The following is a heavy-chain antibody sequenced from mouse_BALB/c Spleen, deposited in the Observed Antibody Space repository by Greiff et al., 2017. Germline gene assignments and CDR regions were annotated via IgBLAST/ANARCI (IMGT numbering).Heavy chain of an antibody. CDR2: MSYDGSN. Sequence: EVQRVESGPGLVKPSQSLSLTCSVTGYSITSGYYWNWIRQFPGNKLEWMGYMSYDGSNNYNPSLKNRISITRDTSKNQFFLKLNSVTTEDTATYYCARDVLRYFDVWGAGTTVTVSS. CDR1: GYSITSGYY. J-gene: IGHJ1*01. V-gene: IGHV3-6*02. CDR3: ARDVLRYFDV.